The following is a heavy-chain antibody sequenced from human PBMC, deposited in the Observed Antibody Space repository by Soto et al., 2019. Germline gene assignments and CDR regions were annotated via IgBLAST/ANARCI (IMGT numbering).Heavy chain of an antibody. J-gene: IGHJ6*02. CDR3: ARCPTTMELDV. Sequence: PGGSLGLSCSSSGFTFSYYEMNWVRQVPGKGLEWVSYISYSAATIYYADSVKGRFTISRDNAKNSLYLQMNSLRAEDTAVYYCARCPTTMELDVWGQGTTVTVSS. D-gene: IGHD4-17*01. V-gene: IGHV3-48*03. CDR1: GFTFSYYE. CDR2: ISYSAATI.